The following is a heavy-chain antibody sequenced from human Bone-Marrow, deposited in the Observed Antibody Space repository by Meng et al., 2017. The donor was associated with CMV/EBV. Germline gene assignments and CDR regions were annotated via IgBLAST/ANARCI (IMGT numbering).Heavy chain of an antibody. V-gene: IGHV4-59*01. Sequence: GSLRLSCTVSGGSISSYYWSWIRQPPGKGLEWIGYIYYSGSTNYNPSLKSRVTISVDTSKNQFSLKLSSVTAADTAVYYCARSRGAGTHFDYWGQGTLVTVCS. D-gene: IGHD1-1*01. CDR2: IYYSGST. CDR1: GGSISSYY. CDR3: ARSRGAGTHFDY. J-gene: IGHJ4*02.